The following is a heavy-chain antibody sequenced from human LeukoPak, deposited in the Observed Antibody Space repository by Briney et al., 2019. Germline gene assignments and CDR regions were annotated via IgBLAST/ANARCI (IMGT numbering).Heavy chain of an antibody. CDR3: AEVESSYCRI. CDR1: GLTFGNYG. V-gene: IGHV3-23*01. CDR2: IGGGGYTT. J-gene: IGHJ4*02. Sequence: GVSLRLSCVASGLTFGNYGMNWVRQAPGKGLEWVSSIGGGGYTTYYADSVRGRFTISRDNSKNSMYLQMSSLRAEDTAIYYCAEVESSYCRIWGQGTLVTVSS. D-gene: IGHD3-10*01.